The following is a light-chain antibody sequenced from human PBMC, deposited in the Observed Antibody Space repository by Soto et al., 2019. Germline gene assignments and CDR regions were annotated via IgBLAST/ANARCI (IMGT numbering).Light chain of an antibody. CDR2: YDS. V-gene: IGLV3-21*04. Sequence: SYELTQPPSVSVAPGKTATITWGGNNIGSKSVHCFHQKPGQAPGLVIYYDSDRPSGIPERVSGSNSGNTATLTISRVEAGDEADYYCQVCDSTSDPPVIFGAGTKLTVL. CDR1: NIGSKS. CDR3: QVCDSTSDPPVI. J-gene: IGLJ2*01.